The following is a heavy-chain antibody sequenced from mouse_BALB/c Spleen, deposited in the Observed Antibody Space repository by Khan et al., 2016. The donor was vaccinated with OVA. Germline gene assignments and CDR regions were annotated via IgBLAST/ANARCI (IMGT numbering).Heavy chain of an antibody. Sequence: EVQLQESGPGLVKPSQSLSLTCTVTGYSITSGYAWNWIRQFPGNKLEWMGYISYSGVTSYTPSLKSRISITRDTSKNQFFLQLNSVTTEDTATXNCARGNYYGYCIDYWGQGTTLTVSS. CDR2: ISYSGVT. J-gene: IGHJ2*01. CDR1: GYSITSGYA. D-gene: IGHD1-2*01. CDR3: ARGNYYGYCIDY. V-gene: IGHV3-2*02.